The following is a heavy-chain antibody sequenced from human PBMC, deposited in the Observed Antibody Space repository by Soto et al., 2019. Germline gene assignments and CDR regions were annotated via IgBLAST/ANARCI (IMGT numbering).Heavy chain of an antibody. V-gene: IGHV1-8*01. CDR1: GYSFTRYD. Sequence: QVQLVQSGAEVKKPGASVKVSCKASGYSFTRYDINWVRQATGQGLEWMGWMNPNSGYTGYAQRFQGRVTMTRDTSISTAYMELSSLRSEVTAVYYCARTWGDLDYWGQGTLVTVSS. CDR3: ARTWGDLDY. CDR2: MNPNSGYT. J-gene: IGHJ4*02. D-gene: IGHD3-16*01.